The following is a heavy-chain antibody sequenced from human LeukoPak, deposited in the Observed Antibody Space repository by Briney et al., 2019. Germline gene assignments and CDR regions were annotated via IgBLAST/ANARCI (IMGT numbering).Heavy chain of an antibody. Sequence: GGSLRLSCAASGFTFSSYGMHWVRQAPGKGLEWVAVIWYDGSNKYYADSVKGRFTISRDNSKNTLYLQMNSLRAEDAAVYYCARDHSSGWYSDYFDYWGQGTLVTVSS. CDR2: IWYDGSNK. V-gene: IGHV3-33*01. CDR3: ARDHSSGWYSDYFDY. J-gene: IGHJ4*02. CDR1: GFTFSSYG. D-gene: IGHD6-19*01.